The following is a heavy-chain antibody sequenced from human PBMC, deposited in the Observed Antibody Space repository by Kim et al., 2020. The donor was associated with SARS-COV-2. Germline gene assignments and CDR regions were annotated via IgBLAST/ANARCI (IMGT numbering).Heavy chain of an antibody. D-gene: IGHD6-13*01. CDR3: ARDESSSRQFDY. Sequence: NYTPYLRRRVNMAVDTYKNQFSLKLSSVTAADTAVYFCARDESSSRQFDYWGQGTLVTVSS. V-gene: IGHV4-4*07. J-gene: IGHJ4*02.